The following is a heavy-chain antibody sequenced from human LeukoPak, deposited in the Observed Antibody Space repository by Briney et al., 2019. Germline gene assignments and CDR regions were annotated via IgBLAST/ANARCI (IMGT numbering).Heavy chain of an antibody. CDR3: ARGSGGVIVTGITGDY. CDR1: GYTFTSYA. CDR2: INTNTGNP. J-gene: IGHJ4*02. D-gene: IGHD3-16*02. Sequence: ASVKVSCKASGYTFTSYAMNWVRQAPGQGLEWMGWINTNTGNPTYAQGFTGRFVFSLDTSVSTAYLQISSLKAEDTAVYYCARGSGGVIVTGITGDYWGQGTLVTVSS. V-gene: IGHV7-4-1*02.